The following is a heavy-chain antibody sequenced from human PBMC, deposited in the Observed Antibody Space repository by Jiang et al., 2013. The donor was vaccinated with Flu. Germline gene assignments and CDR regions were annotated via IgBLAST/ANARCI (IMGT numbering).Heavy chain of an antibody. CDR3: ARNSFLQYTLYFDC. J-gene: IGHJ4*02. Sequence: YRSKWYNDYAVSVKSRITINPDTSKNQFSLQLNSVTPEDTAVYYCARNSFLQYTLYFDCWGQGTLVTVSS. CDR2: YRSKWYN. V-gene: IGHV6-1*01. D-gene: IGHD2-2*02.